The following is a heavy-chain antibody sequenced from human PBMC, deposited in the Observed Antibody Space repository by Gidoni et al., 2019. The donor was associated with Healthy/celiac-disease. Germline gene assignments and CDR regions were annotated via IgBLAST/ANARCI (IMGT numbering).Heavy chain of an antibody. CDR1: GFTVDDYA. Sequence: EVQLVESGGGLVQPGRSLSLSCAAPGFTVDDYALPLVRQAPGKGLAGVSGISWNSGSIGYADSVKGRVTISRDNAKNSLYLQMNSLRAEDTALYYCAKDVSLGGWELLHGRTTAFDYWGQGTLVTVSS. V-gene: IGHV3-9*01. J-gene: IGHJ4*02. CDR2: ISWNSGSI. CDR3: AKDVSLGGWELLHGRTTAFDY. D-gene: IGHD1-26*01.